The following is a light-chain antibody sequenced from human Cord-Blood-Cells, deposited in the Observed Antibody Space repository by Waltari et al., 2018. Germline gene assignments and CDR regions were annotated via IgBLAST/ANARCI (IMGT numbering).Light chain of an antibody. Sequence: QSALTQPAFVSGSPGQSITISCTGTSRDVGSYNLVSWYQQHPGKASKLMIYEVSKRPSGVSHRFSGSKSGNTASLTIPGLQAEDEADYYCCSYACSSTVFGVGTKLTVL. J-gene: IGLJ3*02. CDR2: EVS. CDR1: SRDVGSYNL. V-gene: IGLV2-23*02. CDR3: CSYACSSTV.